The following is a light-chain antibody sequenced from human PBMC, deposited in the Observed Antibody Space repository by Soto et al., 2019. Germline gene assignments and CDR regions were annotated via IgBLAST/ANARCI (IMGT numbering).Light chain of an antibody. CDR1: QSISYW. V-gene: IGKV1-5*03. J-gene: IGKJ1*01. CDR2: KAS. CDR3: QQYNSYPWT. Sequence: DIQMTQSPSTLSASVGDRVTITCRASQSISYWLAWYQQKPGKAPNLLIYKASSLESGVPSRFSGSGSGTEFALTISSLQPGDFATYYCQQYNSYPWTFGQGTRVEVK.